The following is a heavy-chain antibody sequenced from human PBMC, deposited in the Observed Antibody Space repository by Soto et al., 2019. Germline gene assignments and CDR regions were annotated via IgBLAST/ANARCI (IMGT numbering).Heavy chain of an antibody. CDR1: GGSISSGGYY. D-gene: IGHD3-10*01. J-gene: IGHJ5*02. V-gene: IGHV4-31*03. CDR2: IYYSGST. CDR3: AREISFYGSGSGASWFDP. Sequence: PSETLSLTCTVSGGSISSGGYYWSWIRQHPGKGLEWIGYIYYSGSTYYNPSLKSRVTISVDTSKNQFSLKLSSVTAADTAVYYCAREISFYGSGSGASWFDPWGQGTLVTVSS.